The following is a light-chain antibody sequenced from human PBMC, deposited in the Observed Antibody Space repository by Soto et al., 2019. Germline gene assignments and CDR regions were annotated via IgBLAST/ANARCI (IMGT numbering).Light chain of an antibody. V-gene: IGLV2-14*01. CDR1: SNDIGRYNY. Sequence: QSVLTQPASVSGSPGQSITISCTGASNDIGRYNYVSWFQQHPDKAPKLIIYEVTNRPSGVSHRFSGSKSGNTASLSISGLQPEDEADYYCASYTSSSRWVFGGGTKVTVL. J-gene: IGLJ3*02. CDR2: EVT. CDR3: ASYTSSSRWV.